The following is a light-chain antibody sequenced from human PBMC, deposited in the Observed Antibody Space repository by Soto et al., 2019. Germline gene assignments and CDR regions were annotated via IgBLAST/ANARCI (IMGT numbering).Light chain of an antibody. CDR1: KGIGTY. Sequence: IQLTQSPSSLFASIGDRVTVTCGDSKGIGTYLVWYQQKSGKAPTVLIYASSTLQTGVPSRFSGSGSGTDFSLTISSLQPEDVATYYCQQVDSYPCTFGQGPKVDI. CDR2: ASS. V-gene: IGKV1-9*01. J-gene: IGKJ1*01. CDR3: QQVDSYPCT.